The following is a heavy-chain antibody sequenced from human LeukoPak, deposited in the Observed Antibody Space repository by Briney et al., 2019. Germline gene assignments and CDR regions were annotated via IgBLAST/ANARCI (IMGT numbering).Heavy chain of an antibody. CDR1: GYSFTSYW. CDR3: ARRPKGNYCSSTSCYYGWFDP. V-gene: IGHV5-10-1*01. J-gene: IGHJ5*02. CDR2: IDPSDSYT. Sequence: GESLKISCRGSGYSFTSYWISWVRQMPGKGLEWMGRIDPSDSYTNYSPSFQGHVTISADKSISTAYLQWSSLKASDTAMYYCARRPKGNYCSSTSCYYGWFDPWGQGTLVTASS. D-gene: IGHD2-2*01.